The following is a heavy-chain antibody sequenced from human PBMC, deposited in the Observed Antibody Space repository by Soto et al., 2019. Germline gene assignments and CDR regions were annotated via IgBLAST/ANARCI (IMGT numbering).Heavy chain of an antibody. CDR2: VSGGSGTT. Sequence: EVQLLESGGGLVQPGGSLRLSCAVSGFRYSTYGVTWVRQAPGKGLEWVSGVSGGSGTTHYQDSVRGRFTVTGDNSKNTVYLEMNSLSLEDTAVYYWTIGNGYADYWGQGTLVTVSS. J-gene: IGHJ4*02. D-gene: IGHD5-12*01. CDR1: GFRYSTYG. V-gene: IGHV3-23*01. CDR3: TIGNGYADY.